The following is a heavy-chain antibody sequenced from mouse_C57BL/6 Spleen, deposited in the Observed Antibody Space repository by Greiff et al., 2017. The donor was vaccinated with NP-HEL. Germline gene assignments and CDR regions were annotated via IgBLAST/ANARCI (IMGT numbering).Heavy chain of an antibody. J-gene: IGHJ4*01. CDR1: GYAFSSYW. V-gene: IGHV1-80*01. CDR3: ARVGGYSNEDYYAMDY. Sequence: QVQLMESGAELVKPGASVKISCKASGYAFSSYWMNWVKQRPGKGLEWIGQIYPGDGDTNYNGKFKGKATLTADKSSSTAYMQLSSLTSEDSAVYFCARVGGYSNEDYYAMDYWGQGTSVTVSS. CDR2: IYPGDGDT. D-gene: IGHD2-5*01.